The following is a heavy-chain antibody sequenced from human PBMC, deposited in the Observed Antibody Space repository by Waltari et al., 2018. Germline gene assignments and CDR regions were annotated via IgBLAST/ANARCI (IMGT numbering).Heavy chain of an antibody. V-gene: IGHV3-23*01. CDR1: GFTFSNFA. Sequence: EVQLLESGGGLVQPGGSLRLSCAASGFTFSNFAMGWVRQAPGKGLGWFSTINSDGDLTSYADSVKGRFTISRDNSKNTLYLQVSSLRAEDTAVYYCAKGYYVAAYFDHWGQGTLVTVSS. J-gene: IGHJ4*02. CDR2: INSDGDLT. CDR3: AKGYYVAAYFDH. D-gene: IGHD3-16*01.